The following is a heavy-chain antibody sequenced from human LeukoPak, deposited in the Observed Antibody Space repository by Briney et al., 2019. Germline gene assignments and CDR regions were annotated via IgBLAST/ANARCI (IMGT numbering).Heavy chain of an antibody. CDR3: AKDLLRLPATPTPDY. D-gene: IGHD5-24*01. V-gene: IGHV4-59*01. CDR1: GGSISSYY. J-gene: IGHJ4*02. Sequence: SETLSLTCTVSGGSISSYYWSWIRQPPGKGLEWIGYIYYSGSTNYNPSLKSRVTISVDTSKNQFSLKLSSVTAADTAVYYCAKDLLRLPATPTPDYWGQGTLVTVSS. CDR2: IYYSGST.